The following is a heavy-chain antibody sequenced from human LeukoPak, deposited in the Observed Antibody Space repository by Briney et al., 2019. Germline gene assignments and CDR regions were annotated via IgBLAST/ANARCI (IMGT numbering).Heavy chain of an antibody. Sequence: PGRSLRLSCAASGFIFSKDAMHWVRQAPGKGLEWVSIIYSGGSTSYADSVKGRFTISRDNSKNTLYLQMNSLRAEDTAVYYCARDVVGATYFDWGQGTLVTVSS. V-gene: IGHV3-53*01. D-gene: IGHD1-26*01. J-gene: IGHJ4*02. CDR3: ARDVVGATYFD. CDR1: GFIFSKDA. CDR2: IYSGGST.